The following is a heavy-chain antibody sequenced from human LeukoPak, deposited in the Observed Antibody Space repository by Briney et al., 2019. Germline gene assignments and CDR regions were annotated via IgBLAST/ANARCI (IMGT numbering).Heavy chain of an antibody. CDR1: GFTFSSYW. J-gene: IGHJ4*02. Sequence: GGSLRLSCAASGFTFSSYWMHWVRQAPGKGLVWVSRINSDGSSTSYADSVKGRFTISRDNAKNTLYLQMNSLRAEDTAVYYCARGGAYSYDPVDYWGQGTLVTVSS. CDR3: ARGGAYSYDPVDY. V-gene: IGHV3-74*01. D-gene: IGHD5-18*01. CDR2: INSDGSST.